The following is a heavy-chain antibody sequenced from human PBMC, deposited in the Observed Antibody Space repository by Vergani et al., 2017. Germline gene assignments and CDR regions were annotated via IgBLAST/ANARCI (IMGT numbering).Heavy chain of an antibody. CDR2: ISGSGGST. CDR3: ARDHKAVAAAGTVGY. D-gene: IGHD6-13*01. Sequence: VQLVESGGGVVQPGRSLRLSCAASGFTFSSYAMSWVRQAPGKGLEWVSAISGSGGSTYYADSVKGRFTISRDNSKNTLYLQMNSLRAEDTAVYYCARDHKAVAAAGTVGYWGQGTLVTVSS. J-gene: IGHJ4*02. V-gene: IGHV3-23*04. CDR1: GFTFSSYA.